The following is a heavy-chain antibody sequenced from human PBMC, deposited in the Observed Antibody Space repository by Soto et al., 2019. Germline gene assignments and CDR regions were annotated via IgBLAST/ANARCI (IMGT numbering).Heavy chain of an antibody. CDR2: IYHSGST. V-gene: IGHV4-4*02. D-gene: IGHD3-16*01. CDR3: ARDKATVGGYNLSDP. J-gene: IGHJ5*02. Sequence: QVQLLESGPGLVKPSETLSLICTVSGGSIRSSHWWSWVRQPPGKVLERIGEIYHSGSTNLDPSLTSRVTLSVDKSKNQFSLKLTSVTAADTAVYYCARDKATVGGYNLSDPLRQGILVTVSS. CDR1: GGSIRSSHW.